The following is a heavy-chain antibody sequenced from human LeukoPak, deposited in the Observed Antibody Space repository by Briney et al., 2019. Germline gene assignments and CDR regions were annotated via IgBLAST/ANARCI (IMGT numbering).Heavy chain of an antibody. Sequence: ASVKVSCKASGYTFTNYGISWVRQAPRQGLEWMGWLSAYDGNTNYLQKFQGRVTMTTDTATSTAYMELRSLRSDDTAVYYCARDKVIASAGTPNWFDPWGQGTLVTVSS. CDR1: GYTFTNYG. J-gene: IGHJ5*02. D-gene: IGHD6-13*01. V-gene: IGHV1-18*01. CDR3: ARDKVIASAGTPNWFDP. CDR2: LSAYDGNT.